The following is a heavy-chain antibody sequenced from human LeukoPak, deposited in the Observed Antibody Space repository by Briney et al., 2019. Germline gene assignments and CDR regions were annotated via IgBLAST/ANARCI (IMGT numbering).Heavy chain of an antibody. CDR3: AKDRSFDY. CDR2: ISWNSGSI. Sequence: GGSLRLSCAASGFTFDDYAMHWVRQAPGKGLEWVSGISWNSGSIGYADSVKGRFTISRDNAKNSLYLQMNSLRAEDTALYYRAKDRSFDYWGQGTLVTVSS. J-gene: IGHJ4*02. CDR1: GFTFDDYA. V-gene: IGHV3-9*01.